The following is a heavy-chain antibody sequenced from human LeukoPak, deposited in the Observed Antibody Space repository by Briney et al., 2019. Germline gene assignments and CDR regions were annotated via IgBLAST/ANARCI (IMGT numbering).Heavy chain of an antibody. D-gene: IGHD2-15*01. Sequence: PGGSLSLSCAASGFTFSSYAMSWDRPAPGKGLEWVSALSGSGGSTYYADSVKGRFTISRDNSKNTLYLQMNSLRAEDTAVYYCAKDPSGYCSGGSCYSAFDIWGQGTMVTVSS. CDR3: AKDPSGYCSGGSCYSAFDI. CDR2: LSGSGGST. CDR1: GFTFSSYA. J-gene: IGHJ3*02. V-gene: IGHV3-23*01.